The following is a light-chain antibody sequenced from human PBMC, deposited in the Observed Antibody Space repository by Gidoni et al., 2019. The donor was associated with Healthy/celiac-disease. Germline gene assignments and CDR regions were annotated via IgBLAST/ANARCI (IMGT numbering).Light chain of an antibody. J-gene: IGKJ1*01. V-gene: IGKV1-5*03. Sequence: DIQMTQSPSTLSASVGDRVTITCRASQSISSWLAWYQQKPGKAPKLLIYKASSLESAVPSRFSGSGSGTEFSLTISSLQPDDFATYFCQQYNSYSRWTFGQGTKVEIK. CDR1: QSISSW. CDR2: KAS. CDR3: QQYNSYSRWT.